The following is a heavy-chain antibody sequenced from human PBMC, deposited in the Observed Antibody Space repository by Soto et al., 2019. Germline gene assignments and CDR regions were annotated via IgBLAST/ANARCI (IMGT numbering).Heavy chain of an antibody. Sequence: ASVKVSCKDCGYTFTRYAMHWVRQAPGQRLEWMGWINAGNGNTKYSQKFQGRVTITRDTSASTAYMELSSLRFEDTAVYFCATAIADDAFDIWGRGTMVTVSS. D-gene: IGHD2-2*01. CDR1: GYTFTRYA. CDR3: ATAIADDAFDI. V-gene: IGHV1-3*01. CDR2: INAGNGNT. J-gene: IGHJ3*02.